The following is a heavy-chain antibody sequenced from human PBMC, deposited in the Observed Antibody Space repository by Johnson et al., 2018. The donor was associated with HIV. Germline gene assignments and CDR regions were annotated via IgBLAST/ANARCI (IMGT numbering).Heavy chain of an antibody. CDR3: ARENYRRRDAFDI. D-gene: IGHD1-7*01. V-gene: IGHV3-72*01. CDR2: TTDKLNSYTT. Sequence: VQLVESGGSLVQPGRSLRLSCIGSGFTFGDYAMSWVRQAPGKGLEWVGRTTDKLNSYTTKYAASVKGRFTISRDDSKKSLYLQINSLRTEDTAVYYCARENYRRRDAFDIWGQGTMVTVSS. J-gene: IGHJ3*02. CDR1: GFTFGDYA.